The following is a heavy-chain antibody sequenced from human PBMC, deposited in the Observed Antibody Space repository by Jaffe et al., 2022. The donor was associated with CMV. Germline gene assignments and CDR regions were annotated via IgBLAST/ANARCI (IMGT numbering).Heavy chain of an antibody. J-gene: IGHJ4*02. CDR3: ARVTIVEDY. V-gene: IGHV3-74*01. CDR1: GFTFSTYW. CDR2: INSDGRSA. D-gene: IGHD3-9*01. Sequence: EVQLVQSGGGLVQPGGSLRLSCAASGFTFSTYWMHWVRQVPGKGLMWVSRINSDGRSAVYADSVKGRFTVSRDNAKNTLYLQMNSLRVEDTAVYYCARVTIVEDYWGQGTLVTVSS.